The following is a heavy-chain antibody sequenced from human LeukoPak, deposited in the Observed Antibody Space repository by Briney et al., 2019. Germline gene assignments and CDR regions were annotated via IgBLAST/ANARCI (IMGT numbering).Heavy chain of an antibody. CDR1: GGTFSSYA. Sequence: SVKVSCKASGGTFSSYAISWVRQAPGQGLEWIGGIIPIFGTANYAQKFQGRVTITADESTSTAYMELSSLRSEDTAVYYCARVASQGLRHYYYGMDVWGQGTTVTVSS. CDR2: IIPIFGTA. V-gene: IGHV1-69*13. J-gene: IGHJ6*02. CDR3: ARVASQGLRHYYYGMDV.